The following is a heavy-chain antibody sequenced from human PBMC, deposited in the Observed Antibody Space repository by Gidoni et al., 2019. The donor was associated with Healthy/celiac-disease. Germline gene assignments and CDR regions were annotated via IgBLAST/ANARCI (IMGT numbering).Heavy chain of an antibody. V-gene: IGHV1-69*02. J-gene: IGHJ4*02. CDR3: ASWAHSNYVGYFDY. CDR2: IIPILGIA. Sequence: QVHLVQSGAEVKKPGSSVKVSCKASGRTFSSYTISWVRQAPGQGLEWMGRIIPILGIANYAQKFQGRVTITADKSTSTAYMELSSLRSEDTAVYYCASWAHSNYVGYFDYWGQGTLVTVSS. CDR1: GRTFSSYT. D-gene: IGHD4-4*01.